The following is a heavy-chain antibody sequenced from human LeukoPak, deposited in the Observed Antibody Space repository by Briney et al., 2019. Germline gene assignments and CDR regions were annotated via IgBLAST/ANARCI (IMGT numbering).Heavy chain of an antibody. CDR3: ARVLGYSVYY. V-gene: IGHV3-74*01. CDR1: GFTFSSYW. Sequence: QPGGSLRLSCAASGFTFSSYWMHWVRQAPGKGLVWVSHIKSDGSTTSYADSVEGRFTISRDNTRNTLYLQMNSLRAEDTAVYYCARVLGYSVYYWGQGTLVT. CDR2: IKSDGSTT. J-gene: IGHJ4*02. D-gene: IGHD2-15*01.